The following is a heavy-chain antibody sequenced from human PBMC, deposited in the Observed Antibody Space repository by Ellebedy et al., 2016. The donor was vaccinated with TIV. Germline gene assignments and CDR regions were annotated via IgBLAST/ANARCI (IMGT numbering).Heavy chain of an antibody. Sequence: GESLKISCAASGFTFSNYGMHWVRQAPGKGLKWVAVISYDGTNKYYADSVKGRITISRDNSKNTLYLQMNSLRAEDTAVYYCAKPYCSGGYCYWGYYFDSWGQGSLVTVSS. D-gene: IGHD2-21*01. J-gene: IGHJ4*02. V-gene: IGHV3-30*18. CDR1: GFTFSNYG. CDR3: AKPYCSGGYCYWGYYFDS. CDR2: ISYDGTNK.